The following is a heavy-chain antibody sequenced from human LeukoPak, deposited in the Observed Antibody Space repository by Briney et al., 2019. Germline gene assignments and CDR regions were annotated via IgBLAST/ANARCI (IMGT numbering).Heavy chain of an antibody. V-gene: IGHV3-9*01. CDR2: ISWYSGSI. CDR1: GFTFDDYA. CDR3: AKGLLSSWYSEFDY. Sequence: SLRLSCAASGFTFDDYAMHWVRQAPGKGLEWVSGISWYSGSIGYADSVKGRFTISRDNAKNSLYLQMNSLRAEDTALYYCAKGLLSSWYSEFDYWGQGTLVTVSS. D-gene: IGHD6-13*01. J-gene: IGHJ4*02.